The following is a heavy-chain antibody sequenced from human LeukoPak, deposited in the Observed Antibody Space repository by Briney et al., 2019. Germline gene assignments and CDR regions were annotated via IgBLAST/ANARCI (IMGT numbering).Heavy chain of an antibody. J-gene: IGHJ5*02. CDR1: GYSFTSYW. CDR2: IYPGDSDT. CDR3: ARMVPYVKRITMVRGVIPNRNWFDP. V-gene: IGHV5-51*01. D-gene: IGHD3-10*01. Sequence: GESLQVSCKGSGYSFTSYWIGWVRQLPGKGLEWMGIIYPGDSDTRYSPSFQGQVTISADKSISTAYLQWSSLKASDTAMYYCARMVPYVKRITMVRGVIPNRNWFDPWGQGTLVTVSS.